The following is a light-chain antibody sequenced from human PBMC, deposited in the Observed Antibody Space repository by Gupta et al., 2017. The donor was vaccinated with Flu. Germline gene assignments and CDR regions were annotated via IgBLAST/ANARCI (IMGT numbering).Light chain of an antibody. CDR3: GKWDYSRATGGGEGV. V-gene: IGLV1-51*01. CDR1: SPNIGSDF. CDR2: KII. J-gene: IGLJ3*02. Sequence: SVLTQPPSVSAAPGQTVTISCPGTSPNIGSDFSWYQQVPGTAPRLITFKIIRSHCGISERVAGSKSGPSATVKIAGLQSGDEAHDYGGKWDYSRATGGGEGVFGGGT.